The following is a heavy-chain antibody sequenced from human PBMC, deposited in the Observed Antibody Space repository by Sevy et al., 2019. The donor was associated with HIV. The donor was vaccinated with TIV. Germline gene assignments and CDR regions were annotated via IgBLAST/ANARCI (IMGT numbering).Heavy chain of an antibody. CDR1: GFTFSSYS. CDR3: ARATRVVRGAFDY. Sequence: GGSLRLYCAASGFTFSSYSMNWVRQAPGKGLEWVSSISSSSSYIYYADSVKGRFTISRDNAKNSLYLQMNSLRAEDTAVCYCARATRVVRGAFDYWGQGTLVTVSS. CDR2: ISSSSSYI. D-gene: IGHD3-10*01. V-gene: IGHV3-21*01. J-gene: IGHJ4*02.